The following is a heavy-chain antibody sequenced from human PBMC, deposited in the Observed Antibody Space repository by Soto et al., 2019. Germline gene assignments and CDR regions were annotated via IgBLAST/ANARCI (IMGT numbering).Heavy chain of an antibody. V-gene: IGHV4-34*01. CDR2: INHSGST. Sequence: QVQLQQWGAGLLKPSETLSLTCAVYGGSFSGYYWSWIRQPPGKGLEWIGEINHSGSTNYNPSLKSRVTISVDTSKNQFSLTLSSVTAADTAVYYCARGEAFWSGYNWFDPWGQGTLVTVSS. CDR1: GGSFSGYY. J-gene: IGHJ5*02. CDR3: ARGEAFWSGYNWFDP. D-gene: IGHD3-3*01.